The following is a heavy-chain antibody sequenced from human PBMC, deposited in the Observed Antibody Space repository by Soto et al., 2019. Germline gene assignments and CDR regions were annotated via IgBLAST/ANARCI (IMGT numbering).Heavy chain of an antibody. V-gene: IGHV4-34*02. Sequence: QVQLQQWGAGLLKPSETLSLTCAVYGGSFSGYYWYWIRQPPGQGLEWIGEVIHTGRTNYNPSLKSRVTRSVDTSKNQFSLMLTSETAADTAVYYWARVSGRTKPMEFGGQGNQVTVSS. CDR2: VIHTGRT. J-gene: IGHJ4*02. CDR1: GGSFSGYY. CDR3: ARVSGRTKPMEF. D-gene: IGHD3-10*01.